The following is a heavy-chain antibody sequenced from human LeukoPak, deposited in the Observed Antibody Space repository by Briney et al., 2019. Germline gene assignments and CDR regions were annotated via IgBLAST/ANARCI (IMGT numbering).Heavy chain of an antibody. Sequence: SQTLSLTCTVSGGSITSGGYYWSWIRQHPGKGLEWIGYIYYSGSTSYNPSLKSRITISLDTSRNQFSLKLSSVTAADTAVYYCAREMDYYDSGGYYLQWFDPWGQGTLVTVSS. D-gene: IGHD3-22*01. CDR2: IYYSGST. J-gene: IGHJ5*02. CDR3: AREMDYYDSGGYYLQWFDP. V-gene: IGHV4-31*03. CDR1: GGSITSGGYY.